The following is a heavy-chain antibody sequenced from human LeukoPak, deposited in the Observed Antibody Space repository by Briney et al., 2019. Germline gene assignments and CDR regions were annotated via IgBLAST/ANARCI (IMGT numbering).Heavy chain of an antibody. Sequence: GGSLRLSCAASGFTFSSYAMSWVRQAPGKGLEWVSGISDSGGSTYYADSVKGRFTISRDNSKNTLYLQMNSLRAEDTAVYYCAKDNRRYFDWLRYNDAFDIWGQGTMVTVSS. CDR1: GFTFSSYA. CDR3: AKDNRRYFDWLRYNDAFDI. D-gene: IGHD3-9*01. V-gene: IGHV3-23*01. J-gene: IGHJ3*02. CDR2: ISDSGGST.